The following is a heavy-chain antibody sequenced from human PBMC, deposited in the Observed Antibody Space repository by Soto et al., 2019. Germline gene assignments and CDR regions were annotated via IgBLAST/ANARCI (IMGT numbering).Heavy chain of an antibody. CDR2: IIPILGIA. D-gene: IGHD1-26*01. CDR1: GGTFSSYT. CDR3: ARDPGAATSIYGPH. Sequence: ASVKVSCKASGGTFSSYTISWVRQAPGQGLEWMGRIIPILGIANYAQKFQGRVMITADKSTSTAYMELSSLRSEDTAVYYCARDPGAATSIYGPHWGQGTLVTVSS. J-gene: IGHJ4*02. V-gene: IGHV1-69*02.